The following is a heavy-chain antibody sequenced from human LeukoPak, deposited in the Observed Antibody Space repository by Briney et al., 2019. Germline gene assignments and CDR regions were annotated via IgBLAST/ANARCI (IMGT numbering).Heavy chain of an antibody. D-gene: IGHD2-15*01. CDR2: ISSGGRTI. V-gene: IGHV3-11*04. CDR3: ARPVVAATTPDTFDI. J-gene: IGHJ3*02. Sequence: GGSLRLSCAASGFTFSDYYMSWIRQAPGKGLEWVSYISSGGRTIYYADSVKGRFTMSRDNARNSLYLQMNSLRAEDTAVYYCARPVVAATTPDTFDIWGQGTMVTVSS. CDR1: GFTFSDYY.